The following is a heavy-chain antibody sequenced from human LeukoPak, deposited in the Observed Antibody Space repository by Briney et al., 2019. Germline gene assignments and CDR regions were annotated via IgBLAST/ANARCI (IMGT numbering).Heavy chain of an antibody. CDR3: ASGRRDGYNKIMPFDY. D-gene: IGHD5-24*01. Sequence: PSETLSLTCAVYGGFFSGYYWSWIRQPPGKGLEWIGNINHSGSTNYNPSLKSRVTISVDTSKNQFSLKLTSVTAADTAVYYCASGRRDGYNKIMPFDYWGQGTLVTVSS. CDR1: GGFFSGYY. CDR2: INHSGST. J-gene: IGHJ4*02. V-gene: IGHV4-34*01.